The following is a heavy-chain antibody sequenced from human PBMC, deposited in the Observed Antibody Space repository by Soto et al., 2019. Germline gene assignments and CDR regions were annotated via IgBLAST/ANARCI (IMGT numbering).Heavy chain of an antibody. CDR2: ISSSSSYT. Sequence: QVQRAESGGGLVKPGGSLRLSCAASGFTVSDYCMSWIRQAPGKGLEWVSYISSSSSYTNYADSVKGRFTISRDNAKNSLYLQMNSLRAEDTAVYYCASGQQLVCDYWGQGTLVTVSS. D-gene: IGHD6-13*01. J-gene: IGHJ4*02. CDR3: ASGQQLVCDY. CDR1: GFTVSDYC. V-gene: IGHV3-11*05.